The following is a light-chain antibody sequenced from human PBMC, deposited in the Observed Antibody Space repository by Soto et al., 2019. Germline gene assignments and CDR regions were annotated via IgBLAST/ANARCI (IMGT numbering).Light chain of an antibody. CDR1: QSVRSSY. V-gene: IGKV3-20*01. CDR3: QQYADSPIT. CDR2: DAS. J-gene: IGKJ3*01. Sequence: EIVLTQSPGTLSLSPGERATLSCRASQSVRSSYLAWYQQKPGQAPRLLIYDASARATGIPDTFSGSGSGTDFTLTISRLEPEDFAVYYCQQYADSPITFGPGTKVDVK.